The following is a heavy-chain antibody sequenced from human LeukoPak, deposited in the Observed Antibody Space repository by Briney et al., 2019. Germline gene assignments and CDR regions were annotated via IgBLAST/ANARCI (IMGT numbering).Heavy chain of an antibody. D-gene: IGHD3-10*01. V-gene: IGHV3-48*02. Sequence: GGSLRLSCAASGFTFSSYAMSWVRQAPGKGLEWVSYISSSSSTIYYADSVKGRFTISRDNAKNSLYLQMNSLRDEDTAVYYCARDDFDGSGSYMLEWGQGTLVTVSS. J-gene: IGHJ4*02. CDR1: GFTFSSYA. CDR3: ARDDFDGSGSYMLE. CDR2: ISSSSSTI.